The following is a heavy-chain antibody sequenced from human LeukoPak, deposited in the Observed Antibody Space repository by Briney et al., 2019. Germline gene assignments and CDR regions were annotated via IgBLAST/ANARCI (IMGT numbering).Heavy chain of an antibody. CDR3: ARAILGYGDYGSYYFDY. CDR2: IYHSGST. V-gene: IGHV4-4*02. Sequence: SGTLSLTCAVSGGSLSSSNWWSWVRQPPGKGLEWIGEIYHSGSTNYNPSLKSRVTISVDKSKNQFSLKLSSVTAADTAVYYCARAILGYGDYGSYYFDYWGQGTLVTVSS. J-gene: IGHJ4*02. CDR1: GGSLSSSNW. D-gene: IGHD4-17*01.